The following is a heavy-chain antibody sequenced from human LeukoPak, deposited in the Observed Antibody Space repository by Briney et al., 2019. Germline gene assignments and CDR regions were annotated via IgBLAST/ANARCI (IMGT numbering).Heavy chain of an antibody. CDR1: GFILGDHA. V-gene: IGHV3-49*04. D-gene: IGHD3-16*01. CDR3: ARGPIELWIHNGMDV. J-gene: IGHJ6*02. CDR2: IRSNFYGGTK. Sequence: PGRSLRLSRGGSGFILGDHAMTWVRQPPGKGLEWVGFIRSNFYGGTKEYAASVQGRFTLSRDDSKNIVYLQMNSLKIEDTAVYYCARGPIELWIHNGMDVWGQGTTVTVSS.